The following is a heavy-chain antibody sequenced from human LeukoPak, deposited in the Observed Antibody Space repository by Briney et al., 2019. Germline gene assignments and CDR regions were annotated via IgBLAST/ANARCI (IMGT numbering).Heavy chain of an antibody. CDR1: GYTFTSYA. Sequence: ASVKVSCKASGYTFTSYAISWVRQAPGQGLEWMGCISAYNGNTNFAQKLQGRVTVTTDTSTSTAYMELRSLRSDDTAVYYCAREEVRGDLDYWGQGTLVSVSS. CDR3: AREEVRGDLDY. J-gene: IGHJ4*02. D-gene: IGHD3-10*01. CDR2: ISAYNGNT. V-gene: IGHV1-18*01.